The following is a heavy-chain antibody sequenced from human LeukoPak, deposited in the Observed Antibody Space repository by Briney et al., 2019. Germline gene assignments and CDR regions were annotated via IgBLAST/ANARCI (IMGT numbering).Heavy chain of an antibody. J-gene: IGHJ5*02. CDR1: GGTFSSYA. Sequence: SVKVSCKASGGTFSSYAISWVRQAPGQGLEWMGGIIPIFGTANYAQKFQGRVTINADESTSTAYMELSSLRSEDTAVYYCAVDAYLGGHLGNWFDPWGQGTLVTVYS. CDR3: AVDAYLGGHLGNWFDP. D-gene: IGHD2-21*01. V-gene: IGHV1-69*01. CDR2: IIPIFGTA.